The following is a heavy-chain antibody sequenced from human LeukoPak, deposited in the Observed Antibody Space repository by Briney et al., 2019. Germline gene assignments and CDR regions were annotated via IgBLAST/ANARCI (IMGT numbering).Heavy chain of an antibody. Sequence: EASVKVSCKASGGTFSSYAISWVRQAPGQGLEWMGRIIPIFGTANYAQKFQGRVTITTDESTSTAYMELSSLRSEDTAVYYCARARDILTGYYNFDYWGQGTLVTVSS. D-gene: IGHD3-9*01. J-gene: IGHJ4*02. CDR1: GGTFSSYA. CDR2: IIPIFGTA. V-gene: IGHV1-69*05. CDR3: ARARDILTGYYNFDY.